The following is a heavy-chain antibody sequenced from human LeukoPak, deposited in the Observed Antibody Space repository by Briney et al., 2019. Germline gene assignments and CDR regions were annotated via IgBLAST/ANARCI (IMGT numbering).Heavy chain of an antibody. CDR3: ARASGELHLGY. CDR2: INPNRGGT. D-gene: IGHD1-26*01. V-gene: IGHV1-2*02. J-gene: IGHJ4*02. CDR1: GCTFTGYY. Sequence: ASVKVSCKASGCTFTGYYMHWVRQAPGQGLEWMGWINPNRGGTNYAQKFQGRVTMTRDTSISTAYMELSRLRSDDTAVYYCARASGELHLGYWGQGTLVTVSS.